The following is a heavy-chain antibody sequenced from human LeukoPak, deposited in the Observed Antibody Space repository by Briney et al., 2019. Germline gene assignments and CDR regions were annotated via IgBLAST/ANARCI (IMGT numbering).Heavy chain of an antibody. V-gene: IGHV3-23*01. CDR2: FTGSGGST. Sequence: GGSLRLSCAASGFTFNNYAVGWVSQAPGKGLEWVSTFTGSGGSTYYADSVKGRFTISRDNSKNTLYLQMNSLRADDTAVYYCAKDLPGITIFGALHYWGQGALVTVS. D-gene: IGHD3-3*01. CDR1: GFTFNNYA. J-gene: IGHJ4*02. CDR3: AKDLPGITIFGALHY.